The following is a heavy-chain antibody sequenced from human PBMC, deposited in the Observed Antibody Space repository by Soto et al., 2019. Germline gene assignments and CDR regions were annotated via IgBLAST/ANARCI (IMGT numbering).Heavy chain of an antibody. D-gene: IGHD1-26*01. V-gene: IGHV3-23*04. J-gene: IGHJ6*02. Sequence: VQLVQSGAEVKKPGSSVKVSCKASGFTFSSYAMSWVRQAPGKGLEWVSAISGSGGSTYYADSVKGRFTISRDNSKNTLYLQMNSLRAEDTAVYYCAKELGRGEVWGQGTTVTVSS. CDR3: AKELGRGEV. CDR1: GFTFSSYA. CDR2: ISGSGGST.